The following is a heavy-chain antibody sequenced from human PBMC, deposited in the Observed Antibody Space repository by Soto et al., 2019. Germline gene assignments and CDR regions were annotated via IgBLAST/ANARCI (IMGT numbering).Heavy chain of an antibody. CDR3: ARGVTMVRGVIIPWFDP. Sequence: QVQLQESGPGLVKPSQTLSLTCTVSGGSISSGDYYWSWIRQPPGKGLEWIGYIYYSGSTYYNPSLKXRXTXSXXTSKTQFSLKLSSVTAADTAVYYCARGVTMVRGVIIPWFDPWGQGTLVTVSS. D-gene: IGHD3-10*01. V-gene: IGHV4-30-4*01. J-gene: IGHJ5*02. CDR2: IYYSGST. CDR1: GGSISSGDYY.